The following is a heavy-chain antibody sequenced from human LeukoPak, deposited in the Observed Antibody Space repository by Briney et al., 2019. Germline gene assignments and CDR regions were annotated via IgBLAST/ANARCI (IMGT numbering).Heavy chain of an antibody. D-gene: IGHD6-6*01. CDR2: IYYSGST. CDR1: GGSISSSSYY. V-gene: IGHV4-39*07. Sequence: RTSETLSLTCTVSGGSISSSSYYWGWIRQPPGKGLEWIGSIYYSGSTYYNPSLKSRVTISVDTSKNQFSLKLSSVTAADTAVYYCARWGSSSSGSFDYWGQGTLVTVSS. J-gene: IGHJ4*02. CDR3: ARWGSSSSGSFDY.